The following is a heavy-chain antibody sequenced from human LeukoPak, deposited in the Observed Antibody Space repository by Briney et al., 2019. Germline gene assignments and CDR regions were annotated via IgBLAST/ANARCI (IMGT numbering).Heavy chain of an antibody. Sequence: GSLRLSCAASGFTFSDHYMDWVRQAPGKGLEWIGYIYYSGSTYYNPSLKSRVTINPDTSKNQFSLQLNSVTPEDTALYYCAREGSDGYLFDYWGQGSLVIVSS. J-gene: IGHJ4*02. D-gene: IGHD3-16*01. CDR1: GFTFSDHY. V-gene: IGHV4-59*11. CDR3: AREGSDGYLFDY. CDR2: IYYSGST.